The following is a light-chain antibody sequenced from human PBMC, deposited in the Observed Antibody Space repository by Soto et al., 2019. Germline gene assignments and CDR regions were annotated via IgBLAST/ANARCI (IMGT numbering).Light chain of an antibody. CDR2: DVT. Sequence: QSVLTQPPSASGSPGQSVTISCTGTSSDVGRYNYVSWYRQYPGRAPKLLIYDVTKRPSGVPDRFSGSKSGDTASLTISGLQNEDEADYYCCSYAGSNIPFVFGTGTKVTVL. CDR3: CSYAGSNIPFV. V-gene: IGLV2-11*01. J-gene: IGLJ1*01. CDR1: SSDVGRYNY.